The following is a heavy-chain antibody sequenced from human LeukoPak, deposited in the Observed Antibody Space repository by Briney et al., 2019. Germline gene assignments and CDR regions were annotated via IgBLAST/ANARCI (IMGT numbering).Heavy chain of an antibody. CDR1: GYTFTGYY. CDR2: INPNSGGT. Sequence: GASVKVSCKASGYTFTGYYMHWVRQAPGQGLEWMGWINPNSGGTNYAQKFQGRVTMTRDTSISTAYMELSRLRSDDTAVYYCARAGPAGYCSGGSCRPAYYYYGMDVWGQGTTVTVSS. V-gene: IGHV1-2*02. CDR3: ARAGPAGYCSGGSCRPAYYYYGMDV. D-gene: IGHD2-15*01. J-gene: IGHJ6*02.